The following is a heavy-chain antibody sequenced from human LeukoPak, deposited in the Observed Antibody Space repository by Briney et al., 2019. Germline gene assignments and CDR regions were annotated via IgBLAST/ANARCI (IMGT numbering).Heavy chain of an antibody. J-gene: IGHJ6*02. Sequence: PSETLSLTCSVSGGSISSSSYYWNWIRQPPGKRLEWIGNIYSNGDIHSYTPSLKSRVTISLDTSKNQFSLKMRSVTAADTAVYYCARGSYGGNPYYYGMDVWGQGTTVTVSS. CDR2: IYSNGDIH. D-gene: IGHD4-23*01. CDR1: GGSISSSSYY. CDR3: ARGSYGGNPYYYGMDV. V-gene: IGHV4-39*07.